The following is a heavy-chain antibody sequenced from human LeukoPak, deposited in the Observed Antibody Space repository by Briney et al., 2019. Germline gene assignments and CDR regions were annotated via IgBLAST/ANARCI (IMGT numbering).Heavy chain of an antibody. Sequence: PGGSLRLSCAASGFTFSSYSMNWVRQAPGKGLEWVSSISSSSSYIYYADSVKGRFTISRDNAKNSLYLQMNSLRAEDTAVYYCARDRERSSSSTGDAFDIWGQGTMVTVSS. CDR2: ISSSSSYI. CDR3: ARDRERSSSSTGDAFDI. D-gene: IGHD6-13*01. J-gene: IGHJ3*02. CDR1: GFTFSSYS. V-gene: IGHV3-21*01.